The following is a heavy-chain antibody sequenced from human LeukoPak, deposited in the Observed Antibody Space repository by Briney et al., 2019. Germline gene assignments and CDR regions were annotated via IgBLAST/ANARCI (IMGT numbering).Heavy chain of an antibody. CDR2: IIPIFGTA. CDR1: GSTFSSYA. CDR3: ARVYGIAARPSYSDY. J-gene: IGHJ4*02. Sequence: SVKVSCKASGSTFSSYAISWVRQAPGQGLEWMGGIIPIFGTANYAQKFQGRVTITADESTSTAYMELSSLRSEDTAVYYCARVYGIAARPSYSDYWGQGTLVTVSS. V-gene: IGHV1-69*01. D-gene: IGHD6-6*01.